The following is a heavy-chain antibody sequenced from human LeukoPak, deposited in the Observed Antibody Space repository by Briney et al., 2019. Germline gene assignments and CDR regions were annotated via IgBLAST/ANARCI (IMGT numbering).Heavy chain of an antibody. CDR3: ASSGSYRFDY. D-gene: IGHD1-26*01. J-gene: IGHJ4*02. CDR2: ITASGTAM. CDR1: GFTFSSYW. Sequence: GGSLRLSCAASGFTFSSYWMNWVRQAPGKGLEWVSHITASGTAMFYADSVKGRFTISRDNAKNSLYLQTNSLRDEDTAVYYCASSGSYRFDYWGQGTLVTVSS. V-gene: IGHV3-48*02.